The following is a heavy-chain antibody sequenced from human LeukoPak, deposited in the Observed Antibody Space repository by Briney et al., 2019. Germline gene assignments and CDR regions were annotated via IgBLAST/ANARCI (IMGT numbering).Heavy chain of an antibody. V-gene: IGHV1-2*02. J-gene: IGHJ4*02. Sequence: ASVKVSCKASGYTFTGFYIHWVRQAPGQGVEGMGWINPDRGGANYAQKFQGRVTLTRDTSINTAYMELSGLTSDDTAVYYCVREDFVVIPAAMRGDYWGQGTLVIVSS. CDR1: GYTFTGFY. CDR3: VREDFVVIPAAMRGDY. CDR2: INPDRGGA. D-gene: IGHD2-2*01.